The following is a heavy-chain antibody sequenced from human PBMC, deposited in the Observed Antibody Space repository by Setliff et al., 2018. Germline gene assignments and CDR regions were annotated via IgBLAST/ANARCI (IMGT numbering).Heavy chain of an antibody. CDR3: ARGQNSYHPGSWGPLYDH. D-gene: IGHD3-10*01. J-gene: IGHJ4*02. V-gene: IGHV4-61*09. CDR1: GVSIANTASY. Sequence: PSETLSLTCNVSGVSIANTASYWSWIRQPAGKTLEWSGQVYVGGNTYYNPPFESRVSISVDRSNNQFSLKLNSVTAADTAVFFCARGQNSYHPGSWGPLYDHWGQGTQVTVSS. CDR2: VYVGGNT.